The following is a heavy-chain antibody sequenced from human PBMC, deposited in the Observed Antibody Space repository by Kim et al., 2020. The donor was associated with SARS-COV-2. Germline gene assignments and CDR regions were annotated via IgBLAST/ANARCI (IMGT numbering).Heavy chain of an antibody. CDR2: ISYDGSNK. J-gene: IGHJ6*02. Sequence: GGSLRLSCAASGFTFSSYAMHWVRQAPGKGLEWVAVISYDGSNKYYADSVKGRFTISRDNSKNTLYLQMNSLRAEDTAVYYCARDWVVAAPRGYYYGMGVAGQGTTVTVSS. CDR1: GFTFSSYA. CDR3: ARDWVVAAPRGYYYGMGV. D-gene: IGHD6-6*01. V-gene: IGHV3-30*04.